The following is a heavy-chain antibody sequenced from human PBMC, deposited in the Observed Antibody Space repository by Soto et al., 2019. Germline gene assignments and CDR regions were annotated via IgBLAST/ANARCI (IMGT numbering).Heavy chain of an antibody. CDR1: GFTFSSYA. D-gene: IGHD4-4*01. CDR2: ISYDGSNK. V-gene: IGHV3-30-3*01. Sequence: GGSLRLSCAASGFTFSSYAMHWVRQAPGKGLEWVAVISYDGSNKYYEDSVKGRFTISRDKSKNTLYLQMNSLRAEDTAVYYCARDSAGMTTVFDYWGQGTLVTVSS. CDR3: ARDSAGMTTVFDY. J-gene: IGHJ4*02.